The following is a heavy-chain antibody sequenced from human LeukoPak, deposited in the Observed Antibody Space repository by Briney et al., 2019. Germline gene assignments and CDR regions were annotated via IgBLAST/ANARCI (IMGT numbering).Heavy chain of an antibody. J-gene: IGHJ4*02. V-gene: IGHV3-7*01. CDR2: IKRDGSEM. CDR1: GFTFSNFW. Sequence: GGSLRLSCAGTGFTFSNFWMSWVRQAPGKGLEWVADIKRDGSEMYHVDSVKGRFTISRDNAKNSLYLQMNSLTTEDTAVYYCARGRLRATTISPCDYWGQGTLVTVSS. D-gene: IGHD5-24*01. CDR3: ARGRLRATTISPCDY.